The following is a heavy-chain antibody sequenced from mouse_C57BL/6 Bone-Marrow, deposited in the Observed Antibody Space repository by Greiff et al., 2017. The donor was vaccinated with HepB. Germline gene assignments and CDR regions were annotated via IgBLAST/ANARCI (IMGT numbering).Heavy chain of an antibody. CDR2: ISSGSSTI. V-gene: IGHV5-17*01. CDR3: AIKDYEYDRYYAMDY. CDR1: GFTFSDYG. Sequence: DVMLVESGGGLVKPGGSLKLSCAASGFTFSDYGMHWVRQAPEKGLEWVAYISSGSSTIYYAVTVKGRFTISRDNTKNTLFLQMTSLRSEDTAMYYCAIKDYEYDRYYAMDYWGQGTSVTVSS. J-gene: IGHJ4*01. D-gene: IGHD2-4*01.